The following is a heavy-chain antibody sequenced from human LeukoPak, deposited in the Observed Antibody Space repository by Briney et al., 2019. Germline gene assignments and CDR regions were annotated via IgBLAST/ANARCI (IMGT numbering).Heavy chain of an antibody. CDR1: GFTFDDYA. CDR3: VKDGGRDTAAAYY. Sequence: GGSLRLSCAASGFTFDDYAMHWVRQAPGKGLEWVSGILRNSGSIGCADSVKGRFTISRDDAKNSLYLQMNSLRAEDTALYYCVKDGGRDTAAAYYWGQGTLVSVSS. D-gene: IGHD6-13*01. V-gene: IGHV3-9*01. CDR2: ILRNSGSI. J-gene: IGHJ4*02.